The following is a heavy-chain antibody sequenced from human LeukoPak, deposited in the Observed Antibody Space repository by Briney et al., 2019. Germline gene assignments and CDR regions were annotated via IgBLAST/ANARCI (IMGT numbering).Heavy chain of an antibody. CDR2: INHSGST. CDR3: ARGRLSMVRGVILYYYYGMDV. V-gene: IGHV4-34*01. J-gene: IGHJ6*02. Sequence: PSETLSLTCAVYGGSFSGYYWSWIRQPPGKGLEWIGEINHSGSTNYNPSLKSRVIISVDTSKNQFSLKLSSVTAADTAVYYCARGRLSMVRGVILYYYYGMDVWGQGTTVTVSS. CDR1: GGSFSGYY. D-gene: IGHD3-10*01.